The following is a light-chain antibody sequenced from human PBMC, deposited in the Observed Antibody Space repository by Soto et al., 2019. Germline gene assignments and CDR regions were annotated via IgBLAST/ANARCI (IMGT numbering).Light chain of an antibody. V-gene: IGLV1-40*01. CDR1: SSNIGAGYD. CDR2: ANS. CDR3: QSFDTSLNRV. Sequence: QSALTQPPSVSGAPGQRVSISCTGSSSNIGAGYDVHWYKQLPGTAPKLLIYANSNRPSGVPDRFSGSKSGTSASLAFTGLQADDEAGYYCQSFDTSLNRVFGGGTKVTVL. J-gene: IGLJ2*01.